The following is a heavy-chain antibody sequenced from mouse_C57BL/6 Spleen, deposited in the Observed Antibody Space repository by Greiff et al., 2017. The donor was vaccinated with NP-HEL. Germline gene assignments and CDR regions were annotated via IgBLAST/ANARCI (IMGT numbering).Heavy chain of an antibody. V-gene: IGHV1-18*01. CDR1: GYTFTDYN. J-gene: IGHJ1*03. CDR3: ARCRGGITTVDWYFDV. CDR2: INPNNGGT. Sequence: VQLQQSGPELVKPGASVKIPCKASGYTFTDYNMDWVKQSHGKSLEWIGDINPNNGGTIYNQKFKGKATLTVDKSSSTAYMELRSLTSEDTAVYYCARCRGGITTVDWYFDVWGTGTTVTVSS. D-gene: IGHD1-1*01.